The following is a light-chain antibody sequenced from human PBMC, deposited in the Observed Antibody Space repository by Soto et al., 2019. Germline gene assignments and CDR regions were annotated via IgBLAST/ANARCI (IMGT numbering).Light chain of an antibody. CDR1: QSISNY. CDR3: QQSYTIPWT. V-gene: IGKV1-39*01. CDR2: AAS. J-gene: IGKJ1*01. Sequence: DIQLTQSPSSLSASVGDRVIITCRASQSISNYLKWYQQKAGKAPKLLIYAASSLQSGVPSRFSGSGSGTDFTLTISSLQPEDFATYYCQQSYTIPWTFGQGTKVEIK.